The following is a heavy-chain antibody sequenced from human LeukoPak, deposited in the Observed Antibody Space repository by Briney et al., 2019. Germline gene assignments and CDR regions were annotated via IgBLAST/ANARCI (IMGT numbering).Heavy chain of an antibody. CDR1: GYTFTGHY. D-gene: IGHD5-12*01. CDR2: INPNSGGT. V-gene: IGHV1-2*02. J-gene: IGHJ5*02. CDR3: ARDGYSGYPYRLFDP. Sequence: ASVKVSCQASGYTFTGHYMHWVRQAPGQGLEWMGLINPNSGGTNYAQKFQGRVTMTRDTSISTAYLELSRLRSDDTAVYYCARDGYSGYPYRLFDPWGQGTLVTVSS.